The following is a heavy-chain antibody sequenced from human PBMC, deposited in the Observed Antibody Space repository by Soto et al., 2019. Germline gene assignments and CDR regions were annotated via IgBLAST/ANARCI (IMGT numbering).Heavy chain of an antibody. J-gene: IGHJ4*02. D-gene: IGHD6-13*01. CDR3: VRFGGAAAGPGDY. V-gene: IGHV3-48*03. CDR1: EFTFSSFE. CDR2: ISSSGSTI. Sequence: EVQLVESGGGLVQPGGSLRLSCVASEFTFSSFEMNWVRQVPGKGLEWVSYISSSGSTIYYTDSVKGRFTISRDNAKKSLYLQMNSLRFEDTAVYYCVRFGGAAAGPGDYWGQGTQVTVSS.